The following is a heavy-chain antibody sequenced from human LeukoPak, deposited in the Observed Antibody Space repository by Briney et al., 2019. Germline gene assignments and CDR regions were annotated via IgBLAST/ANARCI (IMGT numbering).Heavy chain of an antibody. J-gene: IGHJ4*02. D-gene: IGHD6-19*01. CDR3: ARQNASSGWYPYYFDY. Sequence: PSETLSLTCTVSGGSISSSSYYWGWIRQPPGKGLEWFGCFYYSGSTYYNPSLKSRVTISVDTYKNHFSLKLSSVTAADTAVYCCARQNASSGWYPYYFDYWGQGTLVTVSS. CDR2: FYYSGST. V-gene: IGHV4-39*01. CDR1: GGSISSSSYY.